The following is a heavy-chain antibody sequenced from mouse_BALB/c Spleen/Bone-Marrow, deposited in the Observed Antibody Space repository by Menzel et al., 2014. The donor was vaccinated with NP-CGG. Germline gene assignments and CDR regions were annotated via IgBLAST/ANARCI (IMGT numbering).Heavy chain of an antibody. J-gene: IGHJ1*01. D-gene: IGHD2-14*01. Sequence: EVQGVESGPELVKPGASVKISCKASGYTFTDYNMHWVKQSHGKSLEWIGYIYPYNGGTGYNQKFKSKATLTVDNSSSTAYMELRSLTSEDSAVYYCARFRCDWYFDVWGAGTTVTVSS. CDR1: GYTFTDYN. CDR2: IYPYNGGT. CDR3: ARFRCDWYFDV. V-gene: IGHV1S29*02.